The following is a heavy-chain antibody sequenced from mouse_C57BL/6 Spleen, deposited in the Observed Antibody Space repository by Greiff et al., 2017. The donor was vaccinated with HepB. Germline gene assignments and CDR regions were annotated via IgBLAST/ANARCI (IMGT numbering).Heavy chain of an antibody. J-gene: IGHJ2*01. CDR1: GFTFSSYG. CDR3: AGGSSYFDY. D-gene: IGHD1-1*01. CDR2: ISSGGSYT. V-gene: IGHV5-6*01. Sequence: EVKLMESGGDLVKPGGSLKLSCAASGFTFSSYGMSWVRQTPDKRLEWVATISSGGSYTYYPDSVKGRFTISRDNAKNTLYLQMSSLKSEDTAMYYCAGGSSYFDYWGQGTTLTVSS.